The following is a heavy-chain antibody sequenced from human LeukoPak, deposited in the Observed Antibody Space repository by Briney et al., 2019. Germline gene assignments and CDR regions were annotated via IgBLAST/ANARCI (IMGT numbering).Heavy chain of an antibody. CDR1: GFTFSSYW. CDR2: INSDGSTT. J-gene: IGHJ6*03. Sequence: PGGSLRLSCAASGFTFSSYWMDWVRQAPGKGLVWVSRINSDGSTTSYADSVKGRFTISRDNAKNTLYLRMNSLRAEDTAVYYCARGWSTSSPYYYYYYMDVWGKGTTVTVSS. CDR3: ARGWSTSSPYYYYYYMDV. D-gene: IGHD6-6*01. V-gene: IGHV3-74*01.